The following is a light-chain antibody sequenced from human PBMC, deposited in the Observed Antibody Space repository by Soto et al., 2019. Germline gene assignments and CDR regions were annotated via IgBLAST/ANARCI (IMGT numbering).Light chain of an antibody. CDR3: QHYGSSRT. Sequence: EIVMTQSTGTLSLSPGERATLSCRASQSVSSSYLAWYQQKPGQAPRLVIYGASSRATGIPDRFSGSGSGTDFTLTISRLEPEDFAVYYCQHYGSSRTFGQGTKVEIK. CDR2: GAS. V-gene: IGKV3-20*01. CDR1: QSVSSSY. J-gene: IGKJ1*01.